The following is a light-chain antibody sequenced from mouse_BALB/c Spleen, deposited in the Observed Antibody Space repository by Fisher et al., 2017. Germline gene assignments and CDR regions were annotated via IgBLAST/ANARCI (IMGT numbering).Light chain of an antibody. J-gene: IGKJ2*01. Sequence: DIVMTQSTAIMSASPGEKVTMTCSASSSVSSSYLHWYQQKSGASPKLWIYSTSNLASGVPARFSGSGSGTSYSLTISRMEAEDAATYYCQQRSSYPPTFGGGTKLEIK. CDR1: SSVSSSY. V-gene: IGKV4-57-1*01. CDR3: QQRSSYPPT. CDR2: STS.